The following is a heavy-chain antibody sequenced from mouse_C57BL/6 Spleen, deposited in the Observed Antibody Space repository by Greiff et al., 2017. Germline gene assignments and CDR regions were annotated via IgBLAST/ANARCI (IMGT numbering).Heavy chain of an antibody. CDR3: ARRGGNWYFDV. CDR2: INYDGSST. J-gene: IGHJ1*03. D-gene: IGHD1-1*02. V-gene: IGHV5-16*01. Sequence: EVQRVESEGGLVQPGSSMKLSCTASGFTFSDYYMAWVRQVPEKGLEWVANINYDGSSTYYLDSLKSRFIISRDNAKNILYLQMSSLKSEDTATYYCARRGGNWYFDVWGTGTTVTVSS. CDR1: GFTFSDYY.